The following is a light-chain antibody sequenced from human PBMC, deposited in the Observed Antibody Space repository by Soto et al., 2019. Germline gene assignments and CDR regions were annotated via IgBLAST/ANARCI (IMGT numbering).Light chain of an antibody. CDR2: EVS. J-gene: IGLJ1*01. CDR1: SSDVGGYKY. CDR3: LSYRSSSTYV. Sequence: QSALTQPASVSGSPGQPITISCTGTSSDVGGYKYVSWYQQHPGKAPKLMIYEVSNRPSGVSNRFSGSKSGDTASLTISGLQAEDEADYYCLSYRSSSTYVFGTGTKLTVL. V-gene: IGLV2-14*01.